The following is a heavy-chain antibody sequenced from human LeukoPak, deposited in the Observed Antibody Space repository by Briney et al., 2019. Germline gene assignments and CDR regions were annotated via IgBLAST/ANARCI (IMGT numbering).Heavy chain of an antibody. CDR2: IYYSGST. D-gene: IGHD3-10*02. V-gene: IGHV4-39*07. CDR1: GGSISSSSYY. Sequence: PSETLSLTCTVSGGSISSSSYYWGWIRQPPGKGLEWIGSIYYSGSTYYNPSLKSRVTISVDTSKNQFSLKLSSVTAADTAVYYCARGVLWSGYYYYGMDVWGQGTTVTVSS. J-gene: IGHJ6*02. CDR3: ARGVLWSGYYYYGMDV.